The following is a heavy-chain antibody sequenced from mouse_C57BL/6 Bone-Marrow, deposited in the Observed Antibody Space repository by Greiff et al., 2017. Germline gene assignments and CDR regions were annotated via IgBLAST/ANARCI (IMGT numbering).Heavy chain of an antibody. D-gene: IGHD1-1*01. Sequence: QVQLQQSGAELVRPGTSVKVSCKASGYAFTNYLIEWVKQRPGQGLEWIGVINPGSGGTNYNEKFKGKATLTADKSSSTAYMQLSSLTSEDSAVYFCARDGVVAYYYAMDYWGQGTSVTVSS. CDR2: INPGSGGT. CDR3: ARDGVVAYYYAMDY. V-gene: IGHV1-54*01. J-gene: IGHJ4*01. CDR1: GYAFTNYL.